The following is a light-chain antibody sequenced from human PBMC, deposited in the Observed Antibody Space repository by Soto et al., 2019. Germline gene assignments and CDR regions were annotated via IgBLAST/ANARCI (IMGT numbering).Light chain of an antibody. V-gene: IGKV3-20*01. CDR3: HQYDTIVQT. CDR1: QSVSSSY. CDR2: GAS. Sequence: EIVLTQSPGTLSLSPGEIATLSCRASQSVSSSYLAWYQQKPGQSPRLLIYGASSRATGIPDRFSGSGYGTDFTLTISRLEPEDFAVYYCHQYDTIVQTFGQGTKVDI. J-gene: IGKJ1*01.